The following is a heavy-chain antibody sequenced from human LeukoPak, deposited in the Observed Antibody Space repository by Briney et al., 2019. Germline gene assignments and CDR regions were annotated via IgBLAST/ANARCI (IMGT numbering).Heavy chain of an antibody. CDR3: ARDPEGAPAAVDWFDP. CDR2: TSSSGSTI. J-gene: IGHJ5*02. Sequence: GGSLRLSCAASGFTFSDYYMSWIRQAPGKGLEWVSYTSSSGSTIYYADSVKGRFTISRDNAKNSLYLQMNSLRAEDTAVYYCARDPEGAPAAVDWFDPWGQGTLVTVSS. V-gene: IGHV3-11*01. D-gene: IGHD2-2*01. CDR1: GFTFSDYY.